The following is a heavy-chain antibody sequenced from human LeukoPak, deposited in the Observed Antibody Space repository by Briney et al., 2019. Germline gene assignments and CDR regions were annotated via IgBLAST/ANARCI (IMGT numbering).Heavy chain of an antibody. J-gene: IGHJ3*02. D-gene: IGHD6-13*01. CDR2: ISSSSSTI. Sequence: HPGGSLRLSCAASGFTFSSYSMNWVRQAPGKGLEWVSYISSSSSTIYYADSVKGRFTISRDNAKNSLYLQMNSLRAEDTAVYYCARDASSWYHDAFDIWGQGTMVTVSS. V-gene: IGHV3-48*04. CDR1: GFTFSSYS. CDR3: ARDASSWYHDAFDI.